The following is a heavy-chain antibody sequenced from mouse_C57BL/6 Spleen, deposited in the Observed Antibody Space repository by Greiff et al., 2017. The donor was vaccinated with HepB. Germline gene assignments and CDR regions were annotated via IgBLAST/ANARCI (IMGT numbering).Heavy chain of an antibody. CDR1: GYAFSSYW. CDR3: ARGNTVVADAMDY. J-gene: IGHJ4*01. CDR2: IYPGDGDT. V-gene: IGHV1-80*01. Sequence: VQLKESGAELVKPGASVKISCKASGYAFSSYWMNWVKQRPGKGLEWIGQIYPGDGDTNYNGKFKGKATLTADKSSSTAYMQLSSLTSEDSAVYFCARGNTVVADAMDYWGQGTSVTVSS. D-gene: IGHD1-1*01.